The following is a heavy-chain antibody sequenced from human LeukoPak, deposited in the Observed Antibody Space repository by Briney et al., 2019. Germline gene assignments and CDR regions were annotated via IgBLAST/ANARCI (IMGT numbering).Heavy chain of an antibody. CDR3: AKDYGIQLYPPYKTMVGIDY. J-gene: IGHJ4*02. CDR2: IWYDGSNK. D-gene: IGHD5-18*01. V-gene: IGHV3-33*06. CDR1: GGTFSSYG. Sequence: SCKASGGTFSSYGMHWVRQAPGKGLEWVAVIWYDGSNKYYADSVKGRFTISRDNSKNTLYLQMNSLRAEDTAVYYCAKDYGIQLYPPYKTMVGIDYWGQGTLVTVSS.